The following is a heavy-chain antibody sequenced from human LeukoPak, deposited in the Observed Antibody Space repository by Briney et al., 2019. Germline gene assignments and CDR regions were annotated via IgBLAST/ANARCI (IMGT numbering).Heavy chain of an antibody. D-gene: IGHD5-12*01. J-gene: IGHJ5*02. V-gene: IGHV1-18*01. CDR2: ISAYNGNT. CDR3: ARGFRSGYEGDWFDP. CDR1: GYTFSNHD. Sequence: ASVKVSCKASGYTFSNHDINWVRQAPGQGLEWMGWISAYNGNTNFAQKLQDRVTMTTDTSTSTAYMELRSLRSDDTAVYYCARGFRSGYEGDWFDPWGQGTLVTVSS.